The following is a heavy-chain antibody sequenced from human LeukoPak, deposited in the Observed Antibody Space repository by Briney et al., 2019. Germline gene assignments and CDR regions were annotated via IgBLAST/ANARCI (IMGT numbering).Heavy chain of an antibody. J-gene: IGHJ4*02. D-gene: IGHD5-12*01. Sequence: SQTLSLTCTVSGGSMSSYYWSWIRQPPGKGLEWIGYIYQNGRTNYNPSLKSRVTISVDTSKSHFSLNLTSVTAADTAVYFCAREDRNGNSGYAIGDWGQGILVTVSS. V-gene: IGHV4-59*01. CDR3: AREDRNGNSGYAIGD. CDR1: GGSMSSYY. CDR2: IYQNGRT.